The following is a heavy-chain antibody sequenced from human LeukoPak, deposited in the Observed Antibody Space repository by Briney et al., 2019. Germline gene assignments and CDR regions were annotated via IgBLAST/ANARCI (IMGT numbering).Heavy chain of an antibody. Sequence: PGGSLRLSCATSGFTFRSFGLHWVRQAPGEGLEWVAIIWYDGSNKYYADSVKGRFTISRDNSKNTVYLQMNSLRAEDTAVYYCARVGRDCSGGGCYPPDYWGQGTLVTVSS. CDR1: GFTFRSFG. V-gene: IGHV3-33*01. CDR3: ARVGRDCSGGGCYPPDY. J-gene: IGHJ4*02. CDR2: IWYDGSNK. D-gene: IGHD2-15*01.